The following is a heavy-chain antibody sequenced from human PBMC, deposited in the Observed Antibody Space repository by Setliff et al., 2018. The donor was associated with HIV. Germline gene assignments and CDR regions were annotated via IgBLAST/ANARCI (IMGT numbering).Heavy chain of an antibody. D-gene: IGHD6-13*01. CDR3: ARGSPSSSWYGEYAY. CDR2: INHSGST. V-gene: IGHV4-34*01. CDR1: GGSFSGYY. Sequence: SETLFLTCAVYGGSFSGYYWSWIRQPPGKGLEWIGEINHSGSTFYSPSLKSRVTISVDTSKNQFSLKLSSVTAADTAIYYCARGSPSSSWYGEYAYWGQGTLVTVSS. J-gene: IGHJ4*02.